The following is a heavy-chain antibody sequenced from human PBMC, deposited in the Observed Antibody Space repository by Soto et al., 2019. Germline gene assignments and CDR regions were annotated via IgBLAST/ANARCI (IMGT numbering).Heavy chain of an antibody. V-gene: IGHV3-64D*08. Sequence: PGGSLRLSCSASGFTFSSYAMHWVRQAPGKGLEYVSAISSNGGSTYYADSVKGRFTISRDNSKNTLYLQMSSLRAEDTAVYYCVKDPVAVAGTLGDNWFDPSGQGTLVTVSS. CDR1: GFTFSSYA. CDR3: VKDPVAVAGTLGDNWFDP. CDR2: ISSNGGST. D-gene: IGHD6-19*01. J-gene: IGHJ5*02.